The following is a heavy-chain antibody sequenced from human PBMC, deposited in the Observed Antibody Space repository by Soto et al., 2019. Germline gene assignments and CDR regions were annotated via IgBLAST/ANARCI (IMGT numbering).Heavy chain of an antibody. Sequence: EVQLVESGGGLVKPGGSLRLSCAASGFTFSSYYMNWVRQAPGKGLEWVSSISGSRSYIYYADSLKGRFTISRDNAKNSLYLQMNSLRAEDTAVYFCARGGQNDGYFDYWGQGTLVTVSS. D-gene: IGHD1-1*01. J-gene: IGHJ4*02. CDR3: ARGGQNDGYFDY. V-gene: IGHV3-21*01. CDR1: GFTFSSYY. CDR2: ISGSRSYI.